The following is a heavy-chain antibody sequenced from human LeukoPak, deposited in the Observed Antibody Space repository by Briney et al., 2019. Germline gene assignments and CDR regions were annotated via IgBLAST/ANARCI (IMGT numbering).Heavy chain of an antibody. CDR3: ARHVRTRPSTLIHYYYYYGMDV. Sequence: SETLSLTCTVSGGSISSSSYYWGWIRQPPGKGLEWIGSIYYSGSTYYNPSLKSRVTISVDTSKNQFSLKLSSVTAADTAVYCCARHVRTRPSTLIHYYYYYGMDVWGQGTTVTVSS. CDR1: GGSISSSSYY. D-gene: IGHD3-16*01. V-gene: IGHV4-39*01. CDR2: IYYSGST. J-gene: IGHJ6*02.